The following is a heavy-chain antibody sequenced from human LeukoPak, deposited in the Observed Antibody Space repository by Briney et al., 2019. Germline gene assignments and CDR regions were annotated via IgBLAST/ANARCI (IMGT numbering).Heavy chain of an antibody. CDR2: IIPILGIA. V-gene: IGHV1-69*02. J-gene: IGHJ3*02. D-gene: IGHD2-2*01. CDR1: GGTFSSYT. CDR3: ARGLVSTSCSRYCAFDI. Sequence: SVKVSCKASGGTFSSYTISWVRQAPGQGLEWMGRIIPILGIANYAQKFQGRVTITADKSTSTAYMELSSLRSEDTAVYYCARGLVSTSCSRYCAFDIWGQGTMVTVSS.